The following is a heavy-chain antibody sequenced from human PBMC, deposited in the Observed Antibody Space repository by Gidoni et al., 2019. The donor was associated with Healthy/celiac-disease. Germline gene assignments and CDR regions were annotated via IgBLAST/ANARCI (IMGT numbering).Heavy chain of an antibody. CDR1: GFTFSSYS. CDR2: ISSSSSTI. D-gene: IGHD6-6*01. V-gene: IGHV3-48*01. J-gene: IGHJ4*02. CDR3: ARGPSTFEYSSSHPLY. Sequence: EVQLVESGGGLVQPGGSLRLSCAASGFTFSSYSMNWVRQAPGKGLEWVSYISSSSSTIYYADSVKGRFTISRDNAKNSLYLQMNSLRAEDTAVYYCARGPSTFEYSSSHPLYWGQGTLVTVSS.